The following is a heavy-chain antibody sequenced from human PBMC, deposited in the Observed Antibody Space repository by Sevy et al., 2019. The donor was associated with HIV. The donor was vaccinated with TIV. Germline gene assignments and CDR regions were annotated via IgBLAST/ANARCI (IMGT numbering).Heavy chain of an antibody. Sequence: ASVKVSCKASGGTLSSYVISWVRQAPGQGLEWMGGIIPILDITNYAQRFQGRVTITADESTSTAYMELSRLRSEDTAVYYCARVGLRFLEWLPHYGMDVWGQGTTVTVSS. D-gene: IGHD3-3*01. CDR2: IIPILDIT. CDR1: GGTLSSYV. CDR3: ARVGLRFLEWLPHYGMDV. J-gene: IGHJ6*02. V-gene: IGHV1-69*10.